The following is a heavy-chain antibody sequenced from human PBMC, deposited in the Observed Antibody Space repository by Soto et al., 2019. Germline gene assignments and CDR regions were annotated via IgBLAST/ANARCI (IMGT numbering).Heavy chain of an antibody. Sequence: PSETLSLTCTVSGGSISSYYWSWIRQPAGEGLEWIGRIYTSGSTNYNPSLKSRVTMSVDTSKNQFSLKLSSVTAADTAVYYCARARHTSLTGDYYGMDVWGQGTTVTVSS. D-gene: IGHD1-20*01. J-gene: IGHJ6*02. CDR2: IYTSGST. CDR1: GGSISSYY. V-gene: IGHV4-4*07. CDR3: ARARHTSLTGDYYGMDV.